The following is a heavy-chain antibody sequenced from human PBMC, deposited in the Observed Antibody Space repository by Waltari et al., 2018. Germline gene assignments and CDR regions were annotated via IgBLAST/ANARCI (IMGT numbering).Heavy chain of an antibody. CDR2: IYYSGST. Sequence: QLQLQESGPGLVNPSETLSLTCTVSGGSISRYYWSWIRQPPGKGLEWIGYIYYSGSTNYNPALKSRVTISGDTSKNQFSLKLSSVTAADTAVYYCARDGYDFIFDYWGQGTLVTVSS. V-gene: IGHV4-59*01. CDR1: GGSISRYY. J-gene: IGHJ4*02. D-gene: IGHD5-12*01. CDR3: ARDGYDFIFDY.